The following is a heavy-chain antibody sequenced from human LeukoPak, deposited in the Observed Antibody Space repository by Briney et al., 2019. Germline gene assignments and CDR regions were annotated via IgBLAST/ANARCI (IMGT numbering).Heavy chain of an antibody. CDR1: GDSVSSGSYY. V-gene: IGHV4-61*01. CDR3: AREPSYFDC. CDR2: VYYGGST. J-gene: IGHJ4*02. Sequence: SETLSLTCTVSGDSVSSGSYYWSWVRQPPGKGLEWIGYVYYGGSTNYNPSLKSRVTISADASKHQFSLKLSSVTAADTAVYYCAREPSYFDCWGQGTLVTVSS.